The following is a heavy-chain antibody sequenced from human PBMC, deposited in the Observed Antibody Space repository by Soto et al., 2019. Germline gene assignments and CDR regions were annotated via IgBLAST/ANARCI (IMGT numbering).Heavy chain of an antibody. CDR1: GGTFSTSA. CDR3: AVTTMGTFYFDY. D-gene: IGHD3-10*01. CDR2: IIPIFRTA. V-gene: IGHV1-69*12. Sequence: QVPLVQSGAEVKKPGSSVKVSCKASGGTFSTSALSWVRQAPGQGLDWMGGIIPIFRTANYSQKFQGRVTITADESTSTAYMELSSLRSEDTAVYYCAVTTMGTFYFDYWGQGTLVTVSS. J-gene: IGHJ4*02.